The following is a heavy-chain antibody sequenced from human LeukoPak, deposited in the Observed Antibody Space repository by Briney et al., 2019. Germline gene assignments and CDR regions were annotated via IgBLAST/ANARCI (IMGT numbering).Heavy chain of an antibody. Sequence: PGGSLGLSCAASGFTFSSYAMSWVRQAPGKGLEWVSAISGSGGSTYYADSVKGRFTISRDNSKNTLYLQMNSLRAEDTAVYYCAKDLNIVVVVAANRAEYFQHWGQGTLVTVSS. CDR2: ISGSGGST. CDR1: GFTFSSYA. CDR3: AKDLNIVVVVAANRAEYFQH. J-gene: IGHJ1*01. D-gene: IGHD2-15*01. V-gene: IGHV3-23*01.